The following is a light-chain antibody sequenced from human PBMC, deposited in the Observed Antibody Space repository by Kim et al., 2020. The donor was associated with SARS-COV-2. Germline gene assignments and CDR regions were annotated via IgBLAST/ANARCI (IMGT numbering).Light chain of an antibody. CDR1: QSANSN. J-gene: IGKJ4*01. V-gene: IGKV3-15*01. CDR3: QQYDKWPLT. CDR2: DAS. Sequence: YVSPGERATLSCRASQSANSNLAWYQQKPGQAPRLLIYDASTRATDIPARFSGSGSGTDFTLTISCLQSEDFAVYYCQQYDKWPLTFGGGTKLEI.